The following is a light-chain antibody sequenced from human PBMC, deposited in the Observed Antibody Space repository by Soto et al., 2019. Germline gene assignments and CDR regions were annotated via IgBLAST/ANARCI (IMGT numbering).Light chain of an antibody. CDR2: DDN. CDR3: QVWDRNNNHVL. V-gene: IGLV1-51*01. CDR1: SSNIGGNS. J-gene: IGLJ3*02. Sequence: QSVMTQPPSVSAAPGQKVTISCSGSSSNIGGNSVSWYQQLPGTAPKLLIYDDNKRPSGIPDRFSGSKSGSTATLTISRVEAGDEADYYCQVWDRNNNHVLFGGGTKLTVL.